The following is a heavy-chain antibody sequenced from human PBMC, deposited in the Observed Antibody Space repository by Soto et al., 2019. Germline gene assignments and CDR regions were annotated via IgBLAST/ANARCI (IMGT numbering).Heavy chain of an antibody. D-gene: IGHD3-22*01. CDR3: ARVIGITMIVVDTLGAFDI. CDR2: IIPIFGTA. CDR1: GGTFSSYA. Sequence: SVKVSCKASGGTFSSYAISWVRQAPGQGLEWMGGIIPIFGTANYAQKFQGRVTITADESTSTAYMELSSLRSEDTAVYYCARVIGITMIVVDTLGAFDIWGQGTMVTVSS. J-gene: IGHJ3*02. V-gene: IGHV1-69*13.